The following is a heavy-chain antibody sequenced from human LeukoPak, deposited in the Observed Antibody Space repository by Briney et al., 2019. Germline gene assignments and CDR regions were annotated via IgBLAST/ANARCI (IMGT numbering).Heavy chain of an antibody. Sequence: PSETLSLTCAVYGGSFSGYYWSWIRQPPGKGLEWIAYISDTGSINYNPSLKSRVTISLDTSKNQFSLKLSSVTAADTAVYYCAGHHPRNTVDFWGQGTLVTVSP. CDR1: GGSFSGYY. CDR2: ISDTGSI. D-gene: IGHD2/OR15-2a*01. V-gene: IGHV4-59*08. CDR3: AGHHPRNTVDF. J-gene: IGHJ4*02.